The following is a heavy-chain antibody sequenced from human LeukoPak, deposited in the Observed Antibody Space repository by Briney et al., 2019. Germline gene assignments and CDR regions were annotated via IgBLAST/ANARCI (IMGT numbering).Heavy chain of an antibody. J-gene: IGHJ5*02. CDR2: ISSSGSTI. V-gene: IGHV3-11*01. CDR3: ARHYLYCSSTSCYINWFDP. CDR1: GFTFSDYY. Sequence: PGGSLRLSCAASGFTFSDYYMGWMRQAPGKGLEWVSYISSSGSTIYYADSVKGRFTLSRDNAKGSLYLQMNSLRAEDTAVYYCARHYLYCSSTSCYINWFDPWGQGTLVTVSS. D-gene: IGHD2-2*01.